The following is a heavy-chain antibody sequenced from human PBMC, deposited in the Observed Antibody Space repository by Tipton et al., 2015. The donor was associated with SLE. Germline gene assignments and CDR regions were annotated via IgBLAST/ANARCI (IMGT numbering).Heavy chain of an antibody. D-gene: IGHD6-19*01. CDR3: ARGDRTSSGWGAFDI. Sequence: SLRLSCAASGFTFSSYDMHWVRQATGKGLEWVSSIGTAGDTYYPGSVKGRFTISRENVKNSLYLQMISLRAGDTAVYYCARGDRTSSGWGAFDIWGQGTMVTVAS. CDR2: IGTAGDT. J-gene: IGHJ3*02. V-gene: IGHV3-13*01. CDR1: GFTFSSYD.